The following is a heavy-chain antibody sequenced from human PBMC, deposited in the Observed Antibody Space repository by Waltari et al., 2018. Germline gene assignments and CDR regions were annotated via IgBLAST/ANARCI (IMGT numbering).Heavy chain of an antibody. CDR2: ISAYNGKT. CDR3: ARRTSATGFDP. J-gene: IGHJ5*02. D-gene: IGHD2-15*01. V-gene: IGHV1-18*04. Sequence: QIQLVQSGAEVKKPGASVRVSCKASVYIFTTNTITSVRQAPGQGLEWMGWISAYNGKTNYAQKLQGRVTLTTDTSTSTAYMELRSLKSDDTAVYYCARRTSATGFDPWGQGTLVTVSS. CDR1: VYIFTTNT.